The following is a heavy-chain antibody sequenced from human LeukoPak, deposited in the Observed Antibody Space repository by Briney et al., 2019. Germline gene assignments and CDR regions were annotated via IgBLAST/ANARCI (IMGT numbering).Heavy chain of an antibody. CDR1: GGSISSHY. D-gene: IGHD6-19*01. Sequence: KPSETLSLTCTVSGGSISSHYWSWIRQPPGKGLEWIGYIYYSGSTNYNPSLKSRVTILVDTSKNQFSLKLSSVTAADTAVYYCARSIAVAGFDYWGQGTLVTVSS. J-gene: IGHJ4*02. CDR2: IYYSGST. CDR3: ARSIAVAGFDY. V-gene: IGHV4-59*11.